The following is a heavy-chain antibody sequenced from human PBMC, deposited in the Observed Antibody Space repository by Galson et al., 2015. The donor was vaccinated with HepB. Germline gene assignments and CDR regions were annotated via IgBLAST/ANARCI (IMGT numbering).Heavy chain of an antibody. CDR3: AREHSEQLVSQFDY. CDR1: GFTFSSYE. D-gene: IGHD6-6*01. Sequence: SLRLSCAASGFTFSSYEMNWVRQAPGKGLEWVSYISSSGSTIYYADSVKGRFTISRDNAKNSLYLQMNSLRAEDTAVYYCAREHSEQLVSQFDYWGQGTLVTVSS. J-gene: IGHJ4*02. CDR2: ISSSGSTI. V-gene: IGHV3-48*03.